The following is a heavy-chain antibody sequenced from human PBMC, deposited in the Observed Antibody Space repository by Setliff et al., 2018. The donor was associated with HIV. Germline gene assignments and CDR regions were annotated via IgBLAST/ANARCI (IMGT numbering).Heavy chain of an antibody. CDR2: IYYSGST. Sequence: SETLSLTCSVSGGSFSSDSYYWGWIRQFPGKGLEWIGSIYYSGSTYYTPSLKSRITISLDTSKNQFSLRMRSVTAADTAVYYCARVFVDTAVLRVLEYYFDSWGRGTLVTVSS. D-gene: IGHD5-18*01. CDR3: ARVFVDTAVLRVLEYYFDS. J-gene: IGHJ4*02. CDR1: GGSFSSDSYY. V-gene: IGHV4-39*07.